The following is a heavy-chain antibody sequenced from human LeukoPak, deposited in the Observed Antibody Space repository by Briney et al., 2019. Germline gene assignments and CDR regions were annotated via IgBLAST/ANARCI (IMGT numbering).Heavy chain of an antibody. J-gene: IGHJ3*02. D-gene: IGHD2-15*01. CDR3: ARGARYCSGGSCYLDAFDI. Sequence: SVKVSCKASGGTFSSYAISWVRQAPGQGLEWMGGIIPIFGTANYAQKFQGRVTITADESTSTAYMELSSLRSEDTAVYYCARGARYCSGGSCYLDAFDIWGQGTMVTVPS. CDR2: IIPIFGTA. CDR1: GGTFSSYA. V-gene: IGHV1-69*13.